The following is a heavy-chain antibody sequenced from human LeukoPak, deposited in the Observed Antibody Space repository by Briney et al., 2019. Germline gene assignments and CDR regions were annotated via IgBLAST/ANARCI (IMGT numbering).Heavy chain of an antibody. CDR3: AREGSFDSSGYNDALDI. V-gene: IGHV3-53*01. J-gene: IGHJ3*02. CDR1: GLSVSSRY. CDR2: FYSGGNT. D-gene: IGHD3-22*01. Sequence: GGSLRLSCAASGLSVSSRYMSWVRQAPGKGLEWVSVFYSGGNTRYSDPVKGRFNISRDNSKNTVYLQMNSLRAEDTAVYYCAREGSFDSSGYNDALDIWGQGTLVTVS.